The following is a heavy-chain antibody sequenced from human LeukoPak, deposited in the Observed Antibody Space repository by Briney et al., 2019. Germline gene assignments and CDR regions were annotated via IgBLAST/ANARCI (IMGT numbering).Heavy chain of an antibody. V-gene: IGHV1-2*04. Sequence: ASVKVSCKASGYTLTGYYMHWVRQAPGQGLEWMGWINPNSGGTNYAQKFQGWVTMTRDTSISTAYMELSRLRSDDTAVYYCARGGNSSSWYYFDYWGQGTLVTVSS. CDR1: GYTLTGYY. J-gene: IGHJ4*02. D-gene: IGHD6-13*01. CDR2: INPNSGGT. CDR3: ARGGNSSSWYYFDY.